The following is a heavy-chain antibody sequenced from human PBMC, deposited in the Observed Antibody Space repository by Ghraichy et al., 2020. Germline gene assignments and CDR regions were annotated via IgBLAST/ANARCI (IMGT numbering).Heavy chain of an antibody. Sequence: GGSLRLSCAASGFTFSSYSMNWVRQAPGKGLEWVSYISSSSSTIYYADSVKGRFTISRDNAKNSLYLQMNSLRDEDTAVYYCARVPLRDYGYCSGGSCYGDFDYWGQGTLVTVSS. CDR2: ISSSSSTI. V-gene: IGHV3-48*02. D-gene: IGHD2-15*01. J-gene: IGHJ4*02. CDR3: ARVPLRDYGYCSGGSCYGDFDY. CDR1: GFTFSSYS.